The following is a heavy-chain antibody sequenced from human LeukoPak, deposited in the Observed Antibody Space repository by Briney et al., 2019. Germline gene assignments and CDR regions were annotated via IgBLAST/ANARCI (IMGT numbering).Heavy chain of an antibody. CDR2: IFPNGNT. CDR3: VRANPVYGVFDD. CDR1: APAVSDNY. J-gene: IGHJ4*02. Sequence: GGSLRLSCTLSAPAVSDNYLTWVPQAPGPALKRFSVIFPNGNTYSADFVEGRFSISTDKSTNPLLLDMSRVGCVDTAVYFCVRANPVYGVFDDWGEGTLVSVSS. V-gene: IGHV3-53*05. D-gene: IGHD4-17*01.